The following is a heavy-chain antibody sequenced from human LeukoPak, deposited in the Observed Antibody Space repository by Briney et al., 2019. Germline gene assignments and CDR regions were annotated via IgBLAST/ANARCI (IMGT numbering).Heavy chain of an antibody. CDR1: GFTFSSYW. D-gene: IGHD6-19*01. CDR3: ARLAVAGLYFDP. Sequence: PGGSLRLSCAASGFTFSSYWMSWVRQAPGKGLEWVSVIYSGGSTYYADSVEGRFTISRDNYKNTLYLQMNSLRAEDTAVYYCARLAVAGLYFDPWGQGTLVTVSS. CDR2: IYSGGST. J-gene: IGHJ5*02. V-gene: IGHV3-53*01.